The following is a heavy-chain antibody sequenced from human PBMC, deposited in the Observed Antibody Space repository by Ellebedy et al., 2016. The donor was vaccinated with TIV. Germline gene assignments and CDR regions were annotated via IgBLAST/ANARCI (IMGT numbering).Heavy chain of an antibody. CDR3: ARLFRYGDSYSFDY. V-gene: IGHV4-39*01. CDR2: NYYSGST. Sequence: MPSETLSLTCTVSGGPISSSSYYWGWIRQPPGKGLEWIGSNYYSGSTYYNPSLKSRVTISVDTSKNQFSLKQSSVTAADTAVYYCARLFRYGDSYSFDYWGQGTLVTVSS. J-gene: IGHJ4*02. CDR1: GGPISSSSYY. D-gene: IGHD4-17*01.